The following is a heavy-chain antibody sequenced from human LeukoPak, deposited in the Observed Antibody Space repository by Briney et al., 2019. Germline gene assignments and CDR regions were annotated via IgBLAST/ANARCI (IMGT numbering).Heavy chain of an antibody. CDR1: GFTFSNYA. D-gene: IGHD3-3*01. V-gene: IGHV3-64*02. J-gene: IGHJ6*02. Sequence: PGGSLRLSCAASGFTFSNYAMHRVRQAPGEGLEYVSAISSNGGSTYYADYVKGRFPISRDNSKNTLFLQMGSLRVEDMAVYYCARGLRAYYYYGMDVWGQGTTVTVSS. CDR2: ISSNGGST. CDR3: ARGLRAYYYYGMDV.